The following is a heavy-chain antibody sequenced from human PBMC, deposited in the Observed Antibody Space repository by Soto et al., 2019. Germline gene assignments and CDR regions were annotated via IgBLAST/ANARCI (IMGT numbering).Heavy chain of an antibody. CDR1: GFTFNNYY. CDR2: INQDGSAK. Sequence: VQLVESGGGLVQPGGSLRLSCAASGFTFNNYYMVGVRQAPGRGLEWVANINQDGSAKYYVDSVKGRFTISRDNAKSSLYLQINSLRAEDTATYYCGRGFGGTHWGQGSLVTVSS. CDR3: GRGFGGTH. J-gene: IGHJ4*02. D-gene: IGHD2-15*01. V-gene: IGHV3-7*05.